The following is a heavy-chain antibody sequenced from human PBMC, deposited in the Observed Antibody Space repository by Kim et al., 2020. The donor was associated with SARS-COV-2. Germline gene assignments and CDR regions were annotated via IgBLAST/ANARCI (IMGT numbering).Heavy chain of an antibody. Sequence: GGSLRLSCAASGFTFDDYAMHWVRQAPGKGLEWVSLISGDGGSTYYADSVKGRFTISRDNSKNSLYLQMNSLRTEDTALYYCAKERITMVRALYYYYYYGMDVWGQGTTVTVSS. D-gene: IGHD3-10*01. CDR2: ISGDGGST. J-gene: IGHJ6*02. CDR1: GFTFDDYA. V-gene: IGHV3-43*02. CDR3: AKERITMVRALYYYYYYGMDV.